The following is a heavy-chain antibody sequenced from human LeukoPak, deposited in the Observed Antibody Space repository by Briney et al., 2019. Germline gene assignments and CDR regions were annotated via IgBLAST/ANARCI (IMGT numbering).Heavy chain of an antibody. CDR1: GFTFSSYG. CDR2: IRYDGSNE. V-gene: IGHV3-30*02. J-gene: IGHJ6*03. D-gene: IGHD2-2*01. CDR3: ARDYRGSSHYYMDV. Sequence: GGSLRLSCAASGFTFSSYGMHWVRQAPGKGLEWVSFIRYDGSNEYYADSVRGRFTISRDNSKNTLYLQMNSLRAEDTAVYYCARDYRGSSHYYMDVWGKGTTVTVSS.